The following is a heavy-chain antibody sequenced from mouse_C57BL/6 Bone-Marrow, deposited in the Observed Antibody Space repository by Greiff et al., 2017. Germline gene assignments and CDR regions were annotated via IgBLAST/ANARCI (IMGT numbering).Heavy chain of an antibody. CDR1: GFNIKNTY. V-gene: IGHV14-3*01. Sequence: VQLQQSVAELVRPGASVKLSCTASGFNIKNTYMHWVKQRPEQGLEWIGRIDPANGNTKTAPKFQGKATITADTSSHTAYLQLSSMTSEDTASYYCADVYYSNYGVAYWGQGTLVTVSA. J-gene: IGHJ3*01. D-gene: IGHD2-5*01. CDR3: ADVYYSNYGVAY. CDR2: IDPANGNT.